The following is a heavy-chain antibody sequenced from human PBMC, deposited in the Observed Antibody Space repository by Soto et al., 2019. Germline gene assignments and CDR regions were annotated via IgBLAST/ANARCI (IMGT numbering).Heavy chain of an antibody. CDR3: ARDTVVFDY. D-gene: IGHD4-17*01. V-gene: IGHV3-21*04. J-gene: IGHJ4*02. CDR2: ISSSGSTI. CDR1: GFTFSSYS. Sequence: GGSLRLSCAASGFTFSSYSMNWVRQAPGKGLEWVSSISSSGSTIYYADSVKGRFTISRDNAKNSLYLQMNSLRAEDTAVYYCARDTVVFDYWGQGTLVTAPQ.